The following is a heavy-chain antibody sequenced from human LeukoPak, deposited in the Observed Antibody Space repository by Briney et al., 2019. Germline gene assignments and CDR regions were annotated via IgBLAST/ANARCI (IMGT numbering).Heavy chain of an antibody. CDR3: AKLSRIGNVDY. V-gene: IGHV3-23*01. J-gene: IGHJ4*02. D-gene: IGHD3-3*02. CDR2: VTKSGGGT. Sequence: PGGSLRLSCTASGFTFSSYAMSWVRQAPGKGLEWVSGVTKSGGGTEPADSVKGRVSISRDNSKNTLYLQMNSLRAEDTALYYCAKLSRIGNVDYWGQGTLVTVS. CDR1: GFTFSSYA.